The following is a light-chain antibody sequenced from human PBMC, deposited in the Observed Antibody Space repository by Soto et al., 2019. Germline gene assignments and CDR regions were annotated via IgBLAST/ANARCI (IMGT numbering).Light chain of an antibody. V-gene: IGKV3-15*01. J-gene: IGKJ1*01. CDR1: QSVSSN. CDR3: QQYNNWPRE. Sequence: EIVMTQSPATLSVSSGERATLSCRASQSVSSNLAWYQQKPGQAPRLLIYGASTRATGIPARFSGSGSGTEFTLTISSLQSDDFAVYSCQQYNNWPREFGQGTKVDIK. CDR2: GAS.